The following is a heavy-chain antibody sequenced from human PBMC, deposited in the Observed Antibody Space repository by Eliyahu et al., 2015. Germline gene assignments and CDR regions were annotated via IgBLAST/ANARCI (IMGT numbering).Heavy chain of an antibody. V-gene: IGHV3-30*18. CDR3: AKSGNLMAAMVPFITHFDY. D-gene: IGHD5-18*01. Sequence: EWVAVISYDGSNKYYADSVKGRFTISRDNSKNTLYLQMNSLRAEDTAVYYCAKSGNLMAAMVPFITHFDYWGQGTLVTVSS. J-gene: IGHJ4*02. CDR2: ISYDGSNK.